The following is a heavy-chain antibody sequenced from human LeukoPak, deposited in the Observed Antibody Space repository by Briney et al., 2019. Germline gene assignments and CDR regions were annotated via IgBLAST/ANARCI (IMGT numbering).Heavy chain of an antibody. CDR2: IKEDGSEK. CDR1: GFTFSNYW. D-gene: IGHD1-1*01. V-gene: IGHV3-7*01. J-gene: IGHJ4*02. Sequence: GGSLRLSCAASGFTFSNYWMRWVREARGKGVEGVANIKEDGSEKYYVDSVKGRFTISRDNASNSLYLQMTSLRAEDTAVYYCASGRHLEYWGQGTLVTVSS. CDR3: ASGRHLEY.